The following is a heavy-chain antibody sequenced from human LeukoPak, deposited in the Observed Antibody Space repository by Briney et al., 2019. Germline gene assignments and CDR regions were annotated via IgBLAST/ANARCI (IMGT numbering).Heavy chain of an antibody. J-gene: IGHJ4*01. CDR2: ISGSGGST. Sequence: GGSLRLSCAASGFTFSSIGMSWVRHAPGEGLEWVSAISGSGGSTYYADSMTGRFTISRDNSMHTLYLQLNSLTAADTAVYYCAKDQLTYYDDSSCYGKGRLIDDWGQGTLVTVSS. D-gene: IGHD3-22*01. CDR3: AKDQLTYYDDSSCYGKGRLIDD. CDR1: GFTFSSIG. V-gene: IGHV3-23*01.